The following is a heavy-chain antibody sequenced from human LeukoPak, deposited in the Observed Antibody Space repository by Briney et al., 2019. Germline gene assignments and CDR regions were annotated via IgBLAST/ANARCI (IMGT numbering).Heavy chain of an antibody. CDR3: AKDYYDSSGYSVPDDAFDI. CDR1: GFTFSSYA. J-gene: IGHJ3*02. Sequence: GGSLRLSCAASGFTFSSYAMSWVRQAPGKGLEWVSVISGSGGSTYYADSVKGRFTISRDNSKNTLYLQMNSLRAEDTAVYYCAKDYYDSSGYSVPDDAFDIWGQGTMVTVSS. CDR2: ISGSGGST. V-gene: IGHV3-23*01. D-gene: IGHD3-22*01.